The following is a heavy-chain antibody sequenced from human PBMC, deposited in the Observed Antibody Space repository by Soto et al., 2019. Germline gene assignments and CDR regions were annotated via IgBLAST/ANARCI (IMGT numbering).Heavy chain of an antibody. CDR2: ISGSGGNA. Sequence: PWGSLRLSCASSVFTFISYAMNWVRQAPGKGLEWVSTISGSGGNAYYADSVKGRFSISRDNSKNTLRLQMNSLRADDTAIYYCAKDGASGSYPPYYYFGMDVWGQGTTVTVSS. CDR1: VFTFISYA. CDR3: AKDGASGSYPPYYYFGMDV. D-gene: IGHD1-26*01. V-gene: IGHV3-23*01. J-gene: IGHJ6*02.